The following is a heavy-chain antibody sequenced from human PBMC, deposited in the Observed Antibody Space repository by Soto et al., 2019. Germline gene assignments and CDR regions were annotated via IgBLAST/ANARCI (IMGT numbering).Heavy chain of an antibody. CDR3: AALTNYDILTGFYPC. J-gene: IGHJ4*02. D-gene: IGHD3-9*01. CDR2: IYSDGST. V-gene: IGHV3-66*01. CDR1: GFTVNSNY. Sequence: EVQLVESGGGLVQPGGSLRLSCAASGFTVNSNYMSWVRQAPGKGLEWVSVIYSDGSTYYADSVKGRFIISRDNSNTTLYFQMNRLRAEDTAVYYGAALTNYDILTGFYPCWGQGTLVTVSS.